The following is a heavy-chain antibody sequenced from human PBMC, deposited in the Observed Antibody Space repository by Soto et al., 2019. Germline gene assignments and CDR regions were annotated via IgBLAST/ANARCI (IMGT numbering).Heavy chain of an antibody. CDR1: GYTFTSYA. D-gene: IGHD3-3*01. CDR2: SNAGNGNT. V-gene: IGHV1-3*01. Sequence: QVQLVQSGAEVKKPGASVKVSCKASGYTFTSYAMHWVRQAPGQRLEWMGWSNAGNGNTKYSQKFQGRVTITRDTSASTAYMELSSLRSEDTAVYYCAREGFGVVMSGGWFDPWGQGTLVTVSS. J-gene: IGHJ5*02. CDR3: AREGFGVVMSGGWFDP.